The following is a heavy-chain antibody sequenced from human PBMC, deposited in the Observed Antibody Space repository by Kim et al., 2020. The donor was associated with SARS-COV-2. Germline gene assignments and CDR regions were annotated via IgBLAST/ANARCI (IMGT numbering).Heavy chain of an antibody. CDR2: ISGSGGST. V-gene: IGHV3-23*01. CDR3: AKDGGLWFGSWEAFDI. Sequence: GGSLRLSCAASGFTFSSYAMSWVRQAPGKGLEWVSAISGSGGSTYYADSVKGRFTISRDNSKNTLYLQMNSLRAEDTAVYYCAKDGGLWFGSWEAFDIWGQGTMVTVSS. CDR1: GFTFSSYA. J-gene: IGHJ3*02. D-gene: IGHD3-10*01.